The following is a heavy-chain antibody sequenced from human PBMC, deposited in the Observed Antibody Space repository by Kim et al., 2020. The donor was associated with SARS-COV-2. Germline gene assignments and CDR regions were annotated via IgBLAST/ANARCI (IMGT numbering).Heavy chain of an antibody. J-gene: IGHJ4*02. CDR1: GYTFTSYY. D-gene: IGHD3-22*01. CDR3: ARAQGSNYYDSSGYYFY. V-gene: IGHV1-46*01. Sequence: ASVKVSCKASGYTFTSYYMHWVRQAPGQGLEWMGIINPSGGSTSYAQKFQGRVTMTRDTSTSTVYMELSSLRSEDTAVYYCARAQGSNYYDSSGYYFYWGQGTLVTVSS. CDR2: INPSGGST.